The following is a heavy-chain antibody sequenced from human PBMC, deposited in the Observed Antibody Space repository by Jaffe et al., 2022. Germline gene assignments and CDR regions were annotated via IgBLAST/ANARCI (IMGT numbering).Heavy chain of an antibody. D-gene: IGHD2-15*01. CDR3: AKDGEGGIVVVVAGFDY. V-gene: IGHV3-23*01. CDR1: GFTFSSYA. J-gene: IGHJ4*02. CDR2: ISGSGGST. Sequence: EVQLLESGGGLVQPGGSLRLSCAASGFTFSSYAMSWVRQAPGKGLEWVSAISGSGGSTYYADSVKGRFTISRDNSKNTLYLQMNSLRAEDTAVYYCAKDGEGGIVVVVAGFDYWGQGTLVTVSS.